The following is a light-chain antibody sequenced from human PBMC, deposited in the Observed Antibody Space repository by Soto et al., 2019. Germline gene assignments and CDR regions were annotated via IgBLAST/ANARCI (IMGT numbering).Light chain of an antibody. Sequence: QSVLTQPPSVSGAPGQRVTISYTGSSSNIGAGYDVHWYQQLPGTAPKLLIYGNSNRPSGVPDRFSGSKSGTSASLAITGLQAEDEADYYCQSYDSSLSGYNYVFGTGTKLTVL. CDR1: SSNIGAGYD. CDR3: QSYDSSLSGYNYV. CDR2: GNS. J-gene: IGLJ1*01. V-gene: IGLV1-40*01.